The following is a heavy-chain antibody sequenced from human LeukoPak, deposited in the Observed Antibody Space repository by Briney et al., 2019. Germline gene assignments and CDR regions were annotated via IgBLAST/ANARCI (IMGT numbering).Heavy chain of an antibody. CDR2: ISAYNGNT. V-gene: IGHV1-18*01. J-gene: IGHJ3*02. CDR1: GYTFTSYG. D-gene: IGHD6-13*01. CDR3: AVQESYSSSWQIDAFDI. Sequence: ASVKVSCKASGYTFTSYGICWVRQAPGQGLEWMGWISAYNGNTNYAQKLQGRVTMTTDTSTSTAYLELRSLRSDDTAVYYCAVQESYSSSWQIDAFDIWGQGTMVTVSS.